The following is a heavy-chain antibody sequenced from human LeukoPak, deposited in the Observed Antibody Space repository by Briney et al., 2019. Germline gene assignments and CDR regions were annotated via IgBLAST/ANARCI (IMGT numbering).Heavy chain of an antibody. Sequence: SETLSLTCTVSGGSISSYYWSWIRQPPGKGLEWIGYIYYSGSTNYNPSLKSRVTISVDTSKNQFSLKLSSVTAADTAVYYCARRVDYYDSSGYHYDYWGQGTLVTVSS. CDR2: IYYSGST. CDR1: GGSISSYY. CDR3: ARRVDYYDSSGYHYDY. J-gene: IGHJ4*02. V-gene: IGHV4-59*08. D-gene: IGHD3-22*01.